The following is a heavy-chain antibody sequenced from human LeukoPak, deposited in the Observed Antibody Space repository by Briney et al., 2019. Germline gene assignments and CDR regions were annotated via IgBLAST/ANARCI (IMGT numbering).Heavy chain of an antibody. V-gene: IGHV1-8*01. J-gene: IGHJ6*02. D-gene: IGHD3-10*01. CDR3: AYPGYYYYGMDV. Sequence: GSSVKVSCKVSGYTLTELSMHWVRQATGQGLEWMGWMNPNSGNTGYAQKFQGRVTMTRNTSISTAYMELSSLRSEDTAVYYCAYPGYYYYGMDVWGQGTTVTVSS. CDR2: MNPNSGNT. CDR1: GYTLTELS.